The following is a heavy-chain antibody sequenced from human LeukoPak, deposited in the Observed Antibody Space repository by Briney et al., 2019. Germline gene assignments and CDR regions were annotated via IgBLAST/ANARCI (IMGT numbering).Heavy chain of an antibody. J-gene: IGHJ4*02. V-gene: IGHV3-7*01. CDR1: GFTFSNYW. CDR3: ARRYFDY. CDR2: IKQDGSEK. Sequence: PGGSLGLSCAASGFTFSNYWMSWVRQAPGKGLEWVANIKQDGSEKYYVDSVKGRFTISRDNAKNSLYLQMNSLRAEDTALYYCARRYFDYWGQGTLVTVSS.